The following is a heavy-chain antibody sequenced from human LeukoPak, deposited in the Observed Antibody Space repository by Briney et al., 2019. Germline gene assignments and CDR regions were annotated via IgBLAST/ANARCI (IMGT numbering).Heavy chain of an antibody. Sequence: SETLSLTCTVSGGFISGYYWSWIRQPPGKGLEWIGYIYTSGSTNCNPSLKSRVNISVDTSKNQFSLNLTSVTAADTAVYYCARCSSSRYANFDYWGQGTLVTVSS. CDR1: GGFISGYY. D-gene: IGHD6-13*01. V-gene: IGHV4-4*09. CDR3: ARCSSSRYANFDY. CDR2: IYTSGST. J-gene: IGHJ4*02.